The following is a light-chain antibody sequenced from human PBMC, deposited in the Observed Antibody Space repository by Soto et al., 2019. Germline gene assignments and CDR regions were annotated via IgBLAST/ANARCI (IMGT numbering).Light chain of an antibody. CDR1: QIGSGNY. CDR3: QQYGSSPRT. CDR2: ATS. J-gene: IGKJ1*01. V-gene: IGKV3-20*01. Sequence: ELVLTQSPGTLSLSPGDSAALSCKASQIGSGNYLSWYQQKSGQAPRLLIYATSTRAPGIPDRFSGSGSATDFSLIISRLEPEDSAVYYCQQYGSSPRTFGLGTKVEI.